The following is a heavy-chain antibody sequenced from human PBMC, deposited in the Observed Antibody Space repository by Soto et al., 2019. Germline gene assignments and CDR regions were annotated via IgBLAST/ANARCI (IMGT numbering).Heavy chain of an antibody. CDR2: MHRNGATT. V-gene: IGHV3-20*04. J-gene: IGHJ5*01. CDR3: ARDHRWGYVYGDSGDA. Sequence: EVQLVESGGGVVRPGGSLRLACAASGFSLDEYGMSWVRQAPGRWLVWVSGMHRNGATTGYADSVKGRFTMSRDEAKNLLYLQMNSLRAEDTAFYYCARDHRWGYVYGDSGDAWGHGTLVSVSS. CDR1: GFSLDEYG. D-gene: IGHD4-17*01.